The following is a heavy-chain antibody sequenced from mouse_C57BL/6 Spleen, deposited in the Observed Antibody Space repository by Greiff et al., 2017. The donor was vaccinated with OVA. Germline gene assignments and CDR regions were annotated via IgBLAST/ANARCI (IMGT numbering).Heavy chain of an antibody. CDR2: IDPSDSYT. J-gene: IGHJ4*01. D-gene: IGHD2-5*01. CDR3: ARQSNYRFAMDY. V-gene: IGHV1-50*01. CDR1: GYTFTSYW. Sequence: QVQLQQPGAELVKPGASVKLSCKASGYTFTSYWMHWVKQRPGQGLEWIGVIDPSDSYTNYNQKFNGKATLTVDTSSSTAYMQLSSLTSKDSAVYYCARQSNYRFAMDYWGQGTSVTVSS.